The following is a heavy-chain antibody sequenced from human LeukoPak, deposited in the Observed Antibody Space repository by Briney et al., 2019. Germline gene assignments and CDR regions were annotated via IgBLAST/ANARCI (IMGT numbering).Heavy chain of an antibody. CDR1: GGTFSSYA. CDR3: ARESGWGLPHAFDF. Sequence: SVKVSCKASGGTFSSYAISWVRQAPGQGLEWMGGIIPIFGTANYAQKFQGRVTITADESTSTAYMELSSLRAEDTAVYYCARESGWGLPHAFDFWGQGTMVTVSS. D-gene: IGHD3-3*01. CDR2: IIPIFGTA. V-gene: IGHV1-69*13. J-gene: IGHJ3*01.